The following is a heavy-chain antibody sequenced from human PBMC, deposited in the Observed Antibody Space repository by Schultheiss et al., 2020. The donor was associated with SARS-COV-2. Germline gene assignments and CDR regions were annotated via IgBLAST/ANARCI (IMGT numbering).Heavy chain of an antibody. J-gene: IGHJ4*02. Sequence: GGSLRLSCAASGFTFSSYAMHWVRQAPGKGLEWVSSISGSGGNTHYADSVKGRFTISRDNAKNSLYLQMSSLRAEDTAVYYCARDPRGAYDSSGYCDYWGQGTLVTVSS. CDR3: ARDPRGAYDSSGYCDY. CDR2: ISGSGGNT. D-gene: IGHD3-22*01. CDR1: GFTFSSYA. V-gene: IGHV3-21*01.